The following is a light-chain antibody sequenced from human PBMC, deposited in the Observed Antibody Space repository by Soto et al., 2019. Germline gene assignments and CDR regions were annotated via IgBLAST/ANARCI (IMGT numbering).Light chain of an antibody. Sequence: EIVLTQSQATLSLSPGERATLSCRASQSFSSYLAWYQQKPGQAPRLLIYDASNRATGIPARFSGSGSGTDFTLTISSLEPEDFAVYYCQQRSNWPLTFGGGTKVEIK. J-gene: IGKJ4*01. CDR3: QQRSNWPLT. CDR1: QSFSSY. CDR2: DAS. V-gene: IGKV3-11*01.